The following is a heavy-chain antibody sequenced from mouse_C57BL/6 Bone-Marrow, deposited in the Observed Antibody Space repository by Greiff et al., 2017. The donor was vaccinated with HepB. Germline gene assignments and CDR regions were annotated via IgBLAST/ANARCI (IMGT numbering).Heavy chain of an antibody. Sequence: VQLQQSGAELVRPGASVKLSCTASGFTINDYYMHWVKQRPEQGLEWIGSIDPEDCDTEYAPKFQGKATMTADTSSNTAYLQLSSLTSEDTAVYYCTTVDYGNSVAYWGQGTLVTVSA. J-gene: IGHJ3*01. CDR3: TTVDYGNSVAY. CDR1: GFTINDYY. D-gene: IGHD2-1*01. CDR2: IDPEDCDT. V-gene: IGHV14-1*01.